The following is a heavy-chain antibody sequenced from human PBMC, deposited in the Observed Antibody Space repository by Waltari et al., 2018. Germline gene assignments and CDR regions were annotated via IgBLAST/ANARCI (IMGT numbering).Heavy chain of an antibody. CDR1: GYIFSNYW. D-gene: IGHD3-3*02. J-gene: IGHJ4*02. Sequence: EVQFVQSGAEVKKPGESLRISCQVSGYIFSNYWISWVRQMPGTGLEWMGRIDPSDSYIDYSPSFEGHVTISTDRSITTAYLQWSSLRASDSAMYYCARHISGNRYAIDYWGQGTLVTVSS. CDR2: IDPSDSYI. V-gene: IGHV5-10-1*03. CDR3: ARHISGNRYAIDY.